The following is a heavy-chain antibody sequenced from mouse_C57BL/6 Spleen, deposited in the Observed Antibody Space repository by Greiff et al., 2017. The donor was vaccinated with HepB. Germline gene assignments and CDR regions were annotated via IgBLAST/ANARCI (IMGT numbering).Heavy chain of an antibody. Sequence: EVKLVESGGGLVQPGGSMKLSCVASGFTFSNYWINWVRQSPEKGLEWVAQIRLKSDNYATHYAESVKGRFTISRDDSKSSVYLQMNNLRAEDTGIYYCTVLYYFDYWGQGTTLTVSS. CDR3: TVLYYFDY. V-gene: IGHV6-3*01. J-gene: IGHJ2*01. CDR1: GFTFSNYW. CDR2: IRLKSDNYAT.